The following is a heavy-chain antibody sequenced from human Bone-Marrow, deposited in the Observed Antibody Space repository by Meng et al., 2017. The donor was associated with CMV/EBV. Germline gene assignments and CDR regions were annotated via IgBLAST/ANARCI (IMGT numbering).Heavy chain of an antibody. Sequence: GESLKISCAASGFTFSSYAMSWVRQAPGKGLEWVSAISGSGGSTYYADSVKGRFTISRDNSKNTLYLQMNSLRAEDTAVYYCAKDSRQSWYIGNWFDPWGQRTLVTVSS. CDR3: AKDSRQSWYIGNWFDP. CDR2: ISGSGGST. V-gene: IGHV3-23*01. D-gene: IGHD1-1*01. J-gene: IGHJ5*02. CDR1: GFTFSSYA.